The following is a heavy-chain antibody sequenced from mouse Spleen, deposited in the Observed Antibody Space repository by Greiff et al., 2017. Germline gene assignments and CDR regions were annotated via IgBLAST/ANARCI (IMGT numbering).Heavy chain of an antibody. Sequence: QVQLQQSGAELVRPGTSVKISCKASGYTFTNYWLGWVKQRPGHGLEWIGDIYPGGGYTNYNEKFKGKATLTADTSSSTAYMQLSSLTSEDSAVYFCARSGISYYYAMDYWGQGTSVTVSS. CDR3: ARSGISYYYAMDY. CDR2: IYPGGGYT. V-gene: IGHV1-63*02. J-gene: IGHJ4*01. CDR1: GYTFTNYW. D-gene: IGHD3-2*02.